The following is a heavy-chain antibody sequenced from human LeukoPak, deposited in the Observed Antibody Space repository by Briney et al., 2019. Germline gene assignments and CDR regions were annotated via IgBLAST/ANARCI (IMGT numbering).Heavy chain of an antibody. CDR3: ARDRITTLYGSKDAFDI. V-gene: IGHV4-30-2*01. CDR2: IYHSGST. CDR1: GGSISSGGYY. Sequence: SQTLSLTCTVSGGSISSGGYYWSWIRQPPGKGLEWIGYIYHSGSTYYNPSLKSRVTISVDTSKNQFSLKLSSVTAADTAVYYCARDRITTLYGSKDAFDIWGQGTMVTVSS. D-gene: IGHD1-14*01. J-gene: IGHJ3*02.